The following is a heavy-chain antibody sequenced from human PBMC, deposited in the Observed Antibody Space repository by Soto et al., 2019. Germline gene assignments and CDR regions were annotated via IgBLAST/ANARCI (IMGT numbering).Heavy chain of an antibody. J-gene: IGHJ4*02. V-gene: IGHV3-74*01. CDR3: ASRRGGYTYGLDH. CDR2: INNDGTST. Sequence: EVQLVESGGGLVQPGGSLRLSCAASGFTFSSQWLHWVRQAPGKGLVWISRINNDGTSTNYADSVKGRFTVSRDNAKKTMSLQMNSLRAEDTAVYYCASRRGGYTYGLDHWGQGTPVTVSS. D-gene: IGHD5-18*01. CDR1: GFTFSSQW.